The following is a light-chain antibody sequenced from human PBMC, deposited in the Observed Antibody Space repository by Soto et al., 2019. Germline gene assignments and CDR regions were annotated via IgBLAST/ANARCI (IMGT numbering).Light chain of an antibody. J-gene: IGLJ2*01. CDR1: SSDVGSYNL. CDR2: EGT. V-gene: IGLV2-23*01. Sequence: QSALIQPASVSGSPGQSITISCTGTSSDVGSYNLVSWYQQHPGKAPKLMIYEGTKRPSGVSNRFSGSKSGNTASLTISGLQAEDEADYYCCSDGDSVIFGGGTKLTVL. CDR3: CSDGDSVI.